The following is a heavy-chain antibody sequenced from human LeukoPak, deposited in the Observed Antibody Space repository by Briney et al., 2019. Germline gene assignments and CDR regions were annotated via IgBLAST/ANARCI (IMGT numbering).Heavy chain of an antibody. CDR1: GYTVTSYY. CDR3: ARGGEEGATAGHFDY. Sequence: ASVKVSCKASGYTVTSYYMHWVRQAPGQGLEWMAILNPSGGSSNYAQKFQGRVTITADESTSTAYMELSSLRSEDTAVYYCARGGEEGATAGHFDYWGQGTLVTVSS. CDR2: LNPSGGSS. V-gene: IGHV1-46*01. J-gene: IGHJ4*02. D-gene: IGHD1-26*01.